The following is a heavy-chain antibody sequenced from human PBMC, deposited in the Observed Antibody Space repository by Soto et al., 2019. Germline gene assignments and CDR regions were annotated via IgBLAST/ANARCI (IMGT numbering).Heavy chain of an antibody. D-gene: IGHD6-19*01. CDR3: ARSGWYGGPNYYYYMDV. Sequence: ASVKVSCKASGYTFTGYYMHWVRQAPGQGLEWMGWINPNSGGTNYAQKFQGWVTMTRDTSISTAYMELSRLRSDDTAVYYCARSGWYGGPNYYYYMDVWGKGTTVTVSS. CDR2: INPNSGGT. V-gene: IGHV1-2*04. CDR1: GYTFTGYY. J-gene: IGHJ6*03.